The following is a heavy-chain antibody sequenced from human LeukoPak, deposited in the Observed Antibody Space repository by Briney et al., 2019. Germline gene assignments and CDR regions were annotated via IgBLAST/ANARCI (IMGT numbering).Heavy chain of an antibody. CDR2: INPNSGGT. Sequence: EASVKVSFKASGYTFTGYYMHWVRQAPGQGLEWMGWINPNSGGTNYAQKFQGRVTMTRDTSISTAYMELSRLRSDDTAVYYCAIAAAAHNNWFDPWGQGTLVTVSS. CDR1: GYTFTGYY. CDR3: AIAAAAHNNWFDP. V-gene: IGHV1-2*02. J-gene: IGHJ5*02. D-gene: IGHD6-13*01.